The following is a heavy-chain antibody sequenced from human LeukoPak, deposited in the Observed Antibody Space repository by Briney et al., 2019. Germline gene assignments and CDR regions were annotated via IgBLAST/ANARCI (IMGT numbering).Heavy chain of an antibody. V-gene: IGHV1-8*03. CDR3: ARQGVQYSYGYSFDY. J-gene: IGHJ4*02. CDR2: MNPNSGNT. Sequence: ASVKVSCKASGYTFTIYDINWVRQATGQGLEWMGWMNPNSGNTGYAQKFQGRVTITRNTSISTAYMELSSLRSEDTAVYYCARQGVQYSYGYSFDYWGQGTLVTVSS. D-gene: IGHD5-18*01. CDR1: GYTFTIYD.